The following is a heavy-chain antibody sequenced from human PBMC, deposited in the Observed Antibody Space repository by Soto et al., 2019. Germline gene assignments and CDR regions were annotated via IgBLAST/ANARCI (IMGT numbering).Heavy chain of an antibody. V-gene: IGHV3-33*01. Sequence: QVQLVESGGGVVRPGRSLRLSCEATGFSFYTHGMHWVRQAPGKGLEWLAVIVNDGSEQAYSDSVKGRFTILRDNSKNTLYLQMNNLRPEDTAVYYCARDDNYDDNGLDLWGQGIQVTVSS. D-gene: IGHD4-17*01. CDR2: IVNDGSEQ. CDR1: GFSFYTHG. J-gene: IGHJ5*02. CDR3: ARDDNYDDNGLDL.